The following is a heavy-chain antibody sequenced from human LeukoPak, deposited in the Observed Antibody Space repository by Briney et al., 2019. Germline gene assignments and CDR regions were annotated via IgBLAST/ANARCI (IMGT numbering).Heavy chain of an antibody. D-gene: IGHD1-26*01. CDR1: GYSITNAYN. V-gene: IGHV4-38-2*02. Sequence: SETLSLTRTVSGYSITNAYNWGWIRQSPVKGREWIANIYYSGTTYYNPSLRSRVTMSVDTSKNQFSLRLTSVTAADTAVYYCVREWELLHTPFDLWGQGTLVTVSS. CDR3: VREWELLHTPFDL. CDR2: IYYSGTT. J-gene: IGHJ4*02.